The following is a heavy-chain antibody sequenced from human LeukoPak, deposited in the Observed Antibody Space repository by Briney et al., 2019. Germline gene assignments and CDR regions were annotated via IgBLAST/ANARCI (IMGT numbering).Heavy chain of an antibody. V-gene: IGHV4-38-2*01. CDR3: ARHQWSIAVFDY. CDR2: IYHSGST. J-gene: IGHJ4*02. CDR1: GYSISSGYY. D-gene: IGHD6-6*01. Sequence: SETLSLTRAVSGYSISSGYYWGWIRQPPAKGLEWIGSIYHSGSTHYNPSLKSRVTISVDTSKNRFSLRLSSVTAADTAVYYCARHQWSIAVFDYWGQGTLVTVSS.